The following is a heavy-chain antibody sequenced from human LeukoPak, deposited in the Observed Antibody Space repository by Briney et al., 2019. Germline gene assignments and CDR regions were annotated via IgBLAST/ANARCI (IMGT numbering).Heavy chain of an antibody. D-gene: IGHD3-22*01. V-gene: IGHV3-48*02. CDR2: ISSSSSTI. Sequence: QSGGSLRLSCAASGFTFSSYSMNWVRQAPGKGLEWVSYISSSSSTIYYADSVKGRFTISRDNAKNSLYLQMNSLRDEDTAEYYCAKDAHKYYYDSSGYSPYFDYWGQGTLVTVSS. CDR3: AKDAHKYYYDSSGYSPYFDY. J-gene: IGHJ4*02. CDR1: GFTFSSYS.